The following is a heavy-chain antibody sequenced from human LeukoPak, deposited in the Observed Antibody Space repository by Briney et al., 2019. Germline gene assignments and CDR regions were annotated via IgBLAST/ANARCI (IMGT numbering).Heavy chain of an antibody. CDR3: AKDPTTGTTPNWFDP. CDR1: GFTFSSYA. CDR2: ISGSGGST. D-gene: IGHD1-1*01. J-gene: IGHJ5*02. Sequence: GGSLGLSCAASGFTFSSYAMSWVRQAPGKGREWVSAISGSGGSTYHADSVKGRFTISRDNSKNTLYLQMNSLRAEDTAVYYCAKDPTTGTTPNWFDPWGQGTLVTVSS. V-gene: IGHV3-23*01.